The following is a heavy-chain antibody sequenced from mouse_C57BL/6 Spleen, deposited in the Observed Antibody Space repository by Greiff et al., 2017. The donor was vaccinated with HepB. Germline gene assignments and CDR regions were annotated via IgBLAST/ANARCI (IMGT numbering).Heavy chain of an antibody. D-gene: IGHD1-1*01. Sequence: QLQESGPELVKPGASVKISCKASGYSFTDYNMNWVTQSNGKSLEWIGVINPNYGTTSYNQKFKGKATLTVDQSSSTAYMQLNSLTSEDSAVYYCARSITTEYYYAMDYWGQGTSVTVSS. J-gene: IGHJ4*01. CDR2: INPNYGTT. CDR3: ARSITTEYYYAMDY. V-gene: IGHV1-39*01. CDR1: GYSFTDYN.